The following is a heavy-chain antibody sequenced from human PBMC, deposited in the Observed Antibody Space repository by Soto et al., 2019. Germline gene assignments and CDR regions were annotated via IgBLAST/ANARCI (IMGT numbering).Heavy chain of an antibody. V-gene: IGHV4-59*01. CDR2: IYYSGST. Sequence: PSETLSLTCTVSGGSISSYYWSWIRQPPGKGLEWIGYIYYSGSTNYNPSLKSRVTISVDTSKNQFSLKLSSVTAADTAVYYCARGYSNYVGYYYYYYMDVWGKGTTVTV. CDR1: GGSISSYY. D-gene: IGHD4-4*01. CDR3: ARGYSNYVGYYYYYYMDV. J-gene: IGHJ6*03.